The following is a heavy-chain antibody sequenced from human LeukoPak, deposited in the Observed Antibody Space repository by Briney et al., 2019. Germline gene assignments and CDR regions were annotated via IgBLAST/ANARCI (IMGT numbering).Heavy chain of an antibody. Sequence: SETLSLTCSVSGGSISPYYWSWIRQPPGKGREWIGYIYSSGSANYNPSLKSRVTISVDTSKNYFSLKLSSVTAADTAVYYCARMGGYSGYATHWGQGTLITVSS. CDR2: IYSSGSA. CDR3: ARMGGYSGYATH. V-gene: IGHV4-59*08. CDR1: GGSISPYY. J-gene: IGHJ4*02. D-gene: IGHD5-12*01.